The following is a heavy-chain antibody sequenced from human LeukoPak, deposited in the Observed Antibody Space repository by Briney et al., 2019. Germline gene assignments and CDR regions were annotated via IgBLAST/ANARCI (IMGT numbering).Heavy chain of an antibody. D-gene: IGHD3-10*01. CDR2: TSSDLNVK. CDR3: AREGYYGSGSPPSLYFDY. Sequence: PGGSLRLSCAASGFTFGDTWMNWVRQAPGKGLEWVAVTSSDLNVKLYADSVKGRFTISRDNSRSTLYLQMNSLRPEDTAIYYCAREGYYGSGSPPSLYFDYWGQGTLVTVSS. CDR1: GFTFGDTW. V-gene: IGHV3-30*03. J-gene: IGHJ4*02.